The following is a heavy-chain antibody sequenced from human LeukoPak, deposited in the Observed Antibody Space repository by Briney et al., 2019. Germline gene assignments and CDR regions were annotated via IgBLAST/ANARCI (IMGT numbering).Heavy chain of an antibody. CDR1: GYSFTSYW. D-gene: IGHD2-2*01. V-gene: IGHV5-51*01. CDR2: IYPCYSNT. Sequence: PGESLKISCKGSGYSFTSYWIGWVRQMPGKGLEWMGIIYPCYSNTRYSPSFQGQVTISADKSISTAYLQWSSLKASDTAMYYCATLGPSSSFFNYFDYWGQGTLVTVSS. J-gene: IGHJ4*02. CDR3: ATLGPSSSFFNYFDY.